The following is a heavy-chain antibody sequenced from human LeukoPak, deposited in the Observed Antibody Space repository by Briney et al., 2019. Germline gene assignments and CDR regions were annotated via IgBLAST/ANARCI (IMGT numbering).Heavy chain of an antibody. J-gene: IGHJ4*02. CDR1: GFTVDSHY. V-gene: IGHV3-53*01. D-gene: IGHD3-22*01. CDR2: IYTGGNT. CDR3: ARGDDSGYYDYFDY. Sequence: AGGSLRLSCAASGFTVDSHYLSWVRQAPGKGLEWVSTIYTGGNTYYAASVKGRFTISRDFSKNTLYLQMNSLRAGDTAVYYCARGDDSGYYDYFDYWGQGTLVTVSS.